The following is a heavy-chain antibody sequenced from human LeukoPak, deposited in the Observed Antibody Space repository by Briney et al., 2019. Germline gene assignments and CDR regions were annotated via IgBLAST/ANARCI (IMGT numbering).Heavy chain of an antibody. D-gene: IGHD6-13*01. V-gene: IGHV4-34*01. CDR2: INHSGST. J-gene: IGHJ6*02. CDR3: ARALSSSWFNYYYYGMDV. CDR1: GGSFSGYY. Sequence: PSETLSLTCAVYGGSFSGYYWSWIRQPPGKGLEWIGEINHSGSTNYNPSLKSRVTISVGTSKNQFSLKLSSVTAADTAVYYCARALSSSWFNYYYYGMDVWGQGTTVTVSS.